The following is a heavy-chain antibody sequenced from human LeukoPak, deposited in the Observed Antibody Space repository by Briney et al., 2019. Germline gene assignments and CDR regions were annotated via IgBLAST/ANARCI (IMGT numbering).Heavy chain of an antibody. J-gene: IGHJ3*02. V-gene: IGHV5-51*01. CDR2: IYPDDSDT. D-gene: IGHD2-21*02. CDR3: ARRRLCGSDCFAFDI. CDR1: GYSFTSYW. Sequence: GESLKISCKDSGYSFTSYWIGWVRQMPGKGLEWMGIIYPDDSDTKYSPSFHGHVTISADESINTAYLQWSSLKASDTAMYYCARRRLCGSDCFAFDIWGQGTMVTVSS.